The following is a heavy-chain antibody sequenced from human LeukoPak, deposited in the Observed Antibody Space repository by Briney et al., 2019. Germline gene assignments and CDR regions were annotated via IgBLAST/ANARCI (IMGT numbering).Heavy chain of an antibody. CDR3: ARYCSGVSCYSGYDY. CDR1: GFTFSTYA. D-gene: IGHD2-15*01. J-gene: IGHJ4*02. Sequence: GGSLRLSCAASGFTFSTYAMHWVRQTPGKGLEYVSAISTNGGGTYYANSVKGRFTISRDNSKNTLYLQMGSLRAEDMAVYYCARYCSGVSCYSGYDYWGQGTLITVSS. CDR2: ISTNGGGT. V-gene: IGHV3-64*01.